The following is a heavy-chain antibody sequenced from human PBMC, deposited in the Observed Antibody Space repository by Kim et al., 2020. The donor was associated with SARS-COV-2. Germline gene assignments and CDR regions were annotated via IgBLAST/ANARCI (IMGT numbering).Heavy chain of an antibody. CDR1: GFTFGDYA. V-gene: IGHV3-9*01. J-gene: IGHJ6*02. D-gene: IGHD6-13*01. Sequence: GGSLRLSCAASGFTFGDYAMHWVRQAPGKGLEWVSGISWNSGSIGYADSVKGRFTISRDNAKNSLYLQMNSLRAEDTALYYCAKVAAAGTYYYYGMDVWGQGTTVTVSS. CDR2: ISWNSGSI. CDR3: AKVAAAGTYYYYGMDV.